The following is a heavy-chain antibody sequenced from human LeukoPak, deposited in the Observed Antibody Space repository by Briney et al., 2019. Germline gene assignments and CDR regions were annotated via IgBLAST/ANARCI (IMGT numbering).Heavy chain of an antibody. CDR2: ISGSGGST. Sequence: GGSLRLSCAASGFTFSSYAMSWVRQAPGKGLEWVSAISGSGGSTYYADSVEGWFTISRDNAKNSLYLQMNSLRAEDTAVYYCARDLHGDYVDFDYWGQGTLVTVSS. J-gene: IGHJ4*02. D-gene: IGHD4-17*01. CDR3: ARDLHGDYVDFDY. CDR1: GFTFSSYA. V-gene: IGHV3-23*01.